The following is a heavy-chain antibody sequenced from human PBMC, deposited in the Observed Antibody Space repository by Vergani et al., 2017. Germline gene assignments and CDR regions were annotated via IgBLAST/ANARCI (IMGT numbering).Heavy chain of an antibody. J-gene: IGHJ5*02. CDR3: ARDIAAAWFDP. CDR1: GFTFSDYY. Sequence: VQLLESGGGLVQPGGSLRLSCAASGFTFSDYYMSWIRQAPGKGLEWVSYISSSSSYTNYADSVKGRFTISRDNAKNSLYLQMNSLRAEDTAVYYCARDIAAAWFDPWGQGTLVTVSS. D-gene: IGHD6-13*01. CDR2: ISSSSSYT. V-gene: IGHV3-11*06.